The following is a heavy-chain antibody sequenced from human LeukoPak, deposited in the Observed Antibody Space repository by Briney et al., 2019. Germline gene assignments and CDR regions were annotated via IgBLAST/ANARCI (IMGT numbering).Heavy chain of an antibody. D-gene: IGHD1-26*01. CDR2: IYHSGSS. V-gene: IGHV4-38-2*02. Sequence: SETLSLTCGVSGYSIGTAYYWGWIRQPPGKGLEWIGSIYHSGSSTYSPSLKSRVTISMDTSKNQFSLRLNSVTAGDTAVYYCARDGARGSGTFYVFDFWGQDTLVTVSS. CDR3: ARDGARGSGTFYVFDF. J-gene: IGHJ4*02. CDR1: GYSIGTAYY.